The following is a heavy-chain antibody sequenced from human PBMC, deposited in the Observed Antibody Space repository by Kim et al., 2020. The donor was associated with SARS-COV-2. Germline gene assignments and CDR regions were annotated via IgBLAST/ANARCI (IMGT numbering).Heavy chain of an antibody. Sequence: ASVKVSCKASGYTFTSYAMHWVRQAPGQRLEWMGWINAGNGNTKYSQKFQGRVTITRDTSASTAYMELSSLRSEDTAVYYCAVDSRYCSGGSCYADYYYYGMDVWGQGTTVTVSS. CDR2: INAGNGNT. CDR1: GYTFTSYA. D-gene: IGHD2-15*01. CDR3: AVDSRYCSGGSCYADYYYYGMDV. J-gene: IGHJ6*02. V-gene: IGHV1-3*01.